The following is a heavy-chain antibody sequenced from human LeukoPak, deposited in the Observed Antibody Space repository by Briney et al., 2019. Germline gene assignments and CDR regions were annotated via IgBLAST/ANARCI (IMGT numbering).Heavy chain of an antibody. CDR2: IYHSGST. V-gene: IGHV4-38-2*01. CDR1: GYSISSGYY. J-gene: IGHJ4*02. CDR3: ARRSSSWFPFDY. Sequence: KPSETLSLTCAVSGYSISSGYYWGWIRQPPGKGLEWIGSIYHSGSTYYNPSLKGRVTISVDTSKNQFSLKLSSVTAADTAVYYCARRSSSWFPFDYWGQGTLVTVSS. D-gene: IGHD6-13*01.